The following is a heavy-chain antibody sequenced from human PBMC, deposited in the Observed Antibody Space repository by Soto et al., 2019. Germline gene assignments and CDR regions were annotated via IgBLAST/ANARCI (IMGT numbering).Heavy chain of an antibody. CDR3: ARARYYDSSGPQAYFQY. Sequence: QVQLVESGGGVVQPGRSLRLSCAASGFTFSSYGMHWLRQAPGKGLEWVAVIWYDGSNKYYADSVKGRFTISRDNSKNSLYLKLNSLTAEDTAVYYCARARYYDSSGPQAYFQYWGQGTLVTVSS. CDR1: GFTFSSYG. CDR2: IWYDGSNK. D-gene: IGHD3-22*01. J-gene: IGHJ1*01. V-gene: IGHV3-33*01.